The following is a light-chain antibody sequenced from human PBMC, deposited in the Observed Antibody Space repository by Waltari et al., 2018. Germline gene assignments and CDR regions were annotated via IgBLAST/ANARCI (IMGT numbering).Light chain of an antibody. CDR1: SSDVGGYNY. Sequence: QSALTQPRSVSGSPGQSVTISCTGTSSDVGGYNYVSWYQQHPGKAPKLMIYDVSKRPSGAPDRFSGSKSGNTASLTISGLQAEDEADYYCCSYAGSYTFEVYVFGTGTKVTVL. CDR3: CSYAGSYTFEVYV. J-gene: IGLJ1*01. CDR2: DVS. V-gene: IGLV2-11*01.